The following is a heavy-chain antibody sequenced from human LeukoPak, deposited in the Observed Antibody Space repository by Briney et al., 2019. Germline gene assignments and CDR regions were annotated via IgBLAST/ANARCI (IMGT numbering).Heavy chain of an antibody. CDR1: GFSFSSYT. J-gene: IGHJ4*02. Sequence: GGSLRLSCAASGFSFSSYTMNWVRQAPGKGLEWVSIISSSSSYIYYADSVKGRFAISRDNAKNALYLQMNSLRVEDTAVYYCARDGRCGGDCYASWGQGTLVTVSS. V-gene: IGHV3-21*01. CDR2: ISSSSSYI. CDR3: ARDGRCGGDCYAS. D-gene: IGHD2-21*02.